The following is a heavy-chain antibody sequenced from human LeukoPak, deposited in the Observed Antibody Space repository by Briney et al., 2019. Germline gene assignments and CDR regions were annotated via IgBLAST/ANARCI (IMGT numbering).Heavy chain of an antibody. J-gene: IGHJ4*02. CDR2: IKLDGSEK. CDR1: GFTFSSYW. D-gene: IGHD3-10*01. Sequence: GGSLRLSCAASGFTFSSYWMSWVRQAPGKGLEWVANIKLDGSEKYYVDSVKGRFTISRDNAMNSLYLQMNILRAADTAVYYCAGARGAHLFDYWGQGTLVTV. V-gene: IGHV3-7*01. CDR3: AGARGAHLFDY.